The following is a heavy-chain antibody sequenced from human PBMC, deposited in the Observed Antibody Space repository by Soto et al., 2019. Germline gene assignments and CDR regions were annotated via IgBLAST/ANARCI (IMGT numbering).Heavy chain of an antibody. D-gene: IGHD5-18*01. Sequence: GGSLRLSCTASGFTFSSYAMSWVRQAPGKGLEWVSAISGSGGSTYYADSVKGRFTISRDNSKNTLYLQMNSLRAEDTAVYYCAKDRTTAMAKTLPWVAFDIWGHGTMVTVSS. J-gene: IGHJ3*02. CDR1: GFTFSSYA. CDR2: ISGSGGST. CDR3: AKDRTTAMAKTLPWVAFDI. V-gene: IGHV3-23*01.